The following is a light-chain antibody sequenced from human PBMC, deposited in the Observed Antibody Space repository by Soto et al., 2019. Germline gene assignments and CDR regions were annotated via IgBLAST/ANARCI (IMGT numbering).Light chain of an antibody. Sequence: EIVLTQSPGTLSLSPGERATLSCRASQSVISTYLAWYQQKPGQAPRLLIYGASNRATGITDRFTGRGSGTDFTLTISRLEPEDFAVYCCQQYGSSPLTFGGGTKVEIK. V-gene: IGKV3-20*01. CDR1: QSVISTY. CDR2: GAS. CDR3: QQYGSSPLT. J-gene: IGKJ4*01.